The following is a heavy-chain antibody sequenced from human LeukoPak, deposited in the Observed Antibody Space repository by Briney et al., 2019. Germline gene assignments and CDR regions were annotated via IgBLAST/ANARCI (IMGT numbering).Heavy chain of an antibody. J-gene: IGHJ6*03. CDR1: GGTFSSYA. CDR3: ARDSGGYDFRGVYYYYYMDV. CDR2: IIPIFGTA. Sequence: SVKVSCKASGGTFSSYAISWVRQAPGQGLEWMGGIIPIFGTANYAQKFQGRVTITTDESTSTAYMELSSLRSEDAAVYYCARDSGGYDFRGVYYYYYMDVWGKGTTVTVSS. V-gene: IGHV1-69*05. D-gene: IGHD5-12*01.